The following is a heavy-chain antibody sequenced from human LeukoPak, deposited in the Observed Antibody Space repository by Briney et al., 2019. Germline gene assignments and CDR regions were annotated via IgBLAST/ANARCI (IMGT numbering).Heavy chain of an antibody. J-gene: IGHJ4*02. V-gene: IGHV4-34*01. CDR3: ARVTQRATWCGFDY. CDR1: GGSFSGYY. CDR2: INHSGST. Sequence: SETLSLTCAVYGGSFSGYYWSWIRQPPGKGLEWIGEINHSGSTNYNPSLKSRVTISVDTSKNQFSLKLSSVTAADTAVYYCARVTQRATWCGFDYWGQGTLVTVSS. D-gene: IGHD1-26*01.